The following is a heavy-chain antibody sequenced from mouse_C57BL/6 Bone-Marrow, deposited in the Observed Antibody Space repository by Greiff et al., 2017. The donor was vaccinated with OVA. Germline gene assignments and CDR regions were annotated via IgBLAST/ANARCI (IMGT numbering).Heavy chain of an antibody. V-gene: IGHV5-17*01. CDR2: ISSGSSTI. D-gene: IGHD2-3*01. CDR3: ARTPDGYYRYFDV. J-gene: IGHJ1*03. Sequence: EVQLVESGGGLVKPGGSLKLSCAASGFTFSDYGMHWVRQAPEKGLEWVAYISSGSSTIYYADTVKGRFTISRDNAKNTLFLQMTSLRSEDTAMYYCARTPDGYYRYFDVWGTGTTVTVSS. CDR1: GFTFSDYG.